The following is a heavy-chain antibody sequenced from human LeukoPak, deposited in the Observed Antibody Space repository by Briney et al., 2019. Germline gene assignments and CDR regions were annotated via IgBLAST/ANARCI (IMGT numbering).Heavy chain of an antibody. J-gene: IGHJ4*02. Sequence: SETLSLTCTVSGDSISSYYWSWIRQPPGKGLEWIGYIYYSGSTNYNPSLKSRVTISVDTSKNQFSLKLSSVTAADTAVYYCARGPDCGGDCYIDYWGQGTLVTVSS. CDR2: IYYSGST. D-gene: IGHD2-21*02. CDR3: ARGPDCGGDCYIDY. CDR1: GDSISSYY. V-gene: IGHV4-59*01.